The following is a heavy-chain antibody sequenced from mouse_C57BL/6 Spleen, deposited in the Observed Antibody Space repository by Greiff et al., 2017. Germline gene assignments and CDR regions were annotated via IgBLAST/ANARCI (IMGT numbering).Heavy chain of an antibody. CDR2: INPSSGYT. V-gene: IGHV1-4*01. D-gene: IGHD2-5*01. CDR3: ARNSNYAAY. CDR1: GYTFTSYT. J-gene: IGHJ3*01. Sequence: VKLMESEAELARPGASVKMSCKASGYTFTSYTMHWVKQRPGQGLEWIGYINPSSGYTKYNQKFKDKATLTADKSSSTAYMQLSSLTSEDSAVYYCARNSNYAAYWGQGTLVTVSA.